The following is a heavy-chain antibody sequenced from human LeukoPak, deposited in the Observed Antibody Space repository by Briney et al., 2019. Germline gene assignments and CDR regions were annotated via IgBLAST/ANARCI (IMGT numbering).Heavy chain of an antibody. CDR2: INPNSGGT. D-gene: IGHD4-17*01. J-gene: IGHJ4*02. CDR1: GYTFTGYY. V-gene: IGHV1-2*02. CDR3: ARVRGDYLAYFDY. Sequence: ASVKVSCKASGYTFTGYYMHWVRQAPGQGLEWMGWINPNSGGTNYAQKFQGRVTMTRDTSISTAYMELSRLRSDDTAVYYCARVRGDYLAYFDYWGQGTLVTVSS.